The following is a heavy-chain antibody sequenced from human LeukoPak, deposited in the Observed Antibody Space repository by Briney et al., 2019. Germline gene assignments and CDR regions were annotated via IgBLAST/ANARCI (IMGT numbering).Heavy chain of an antibody. CDR3: ARGPPYCSGGSCYLNWFDP. V-gene: IGHV4-34*01. CDR1: GVSFSGYY. D-gene: IGHD2-15*01. CDR2: INHSGST. J-gene: IGHJ5*02. Sequence: PSETLSLTCAVSGVSFSGYYWSWIRHPPGKGLEWIGEINHSGSTNYNPSLKSRVTISVETSKNQFSLKLSSVTAADTAVYYCARGPPYCSGGSCYLNWFDPWGQGTLVTVSS.